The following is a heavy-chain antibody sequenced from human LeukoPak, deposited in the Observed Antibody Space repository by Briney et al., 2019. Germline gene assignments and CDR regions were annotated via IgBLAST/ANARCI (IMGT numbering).Heavy chain of an antibody. CDR3: AREGLVPSGWSFFDY. V-gene: IGHV3-11*04. J-gene: IGHJ4*02. CDR1: GFTFRDYY. Sequence: GGSLRLSCAASGFTFRDYYMGWIRQAPGKGLEWASYITNSGSRIYTADSVKGRFTISRDNAKDSVYLQMNSLRAEDTAIYYCAREGLVPSGWSFFDYWGRGALVTVSS. CDR2: ITNSGSRI. D-gene: IGHD2-15*01.